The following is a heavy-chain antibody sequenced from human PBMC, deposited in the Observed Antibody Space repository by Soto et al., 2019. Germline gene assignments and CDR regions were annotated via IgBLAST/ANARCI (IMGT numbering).Heavy chain of an antibody. CDR2: SSPSGATT. J-gene: IGHJ6*02. V-gene: IGHV3-23*01. CDR1: GFNFGSYA. D-gene: IGHD3-10*01. CDR3: AKDQSPGIHYKATYHCFYHGLDV. Sequence: GGTLRLSCVASGFNFGSYAMNWVRLAPGRGLEWVSTSSPSGATTYYTDSVKGRLTISRDNSQNTLYLLMNNLRGEVAAVYSSAKDQSPGIHYKATYHCFYHGLDVWGQGTTVTVSS.